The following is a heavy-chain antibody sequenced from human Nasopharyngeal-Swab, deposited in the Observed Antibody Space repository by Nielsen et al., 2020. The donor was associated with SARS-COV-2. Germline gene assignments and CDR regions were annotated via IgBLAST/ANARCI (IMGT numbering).Heavy chain of an antibody. CDR3: ARSDLVVLPAALPLAS. V-gene: IGHV1-69*13. D-gene: IGHD2-2*01. CDR2: IVPVTGAE. CDR1: GGTFSNSA. Sequence: SVKVSCKSSGGTFSNSAFTWVRQAPGQGLEWMGVIVPVTGAEDNARKFQGRVSITADERTSTVHMELSSLRPQDTAVYYCARSDLVVLPAALPLASWGQGTLVTVSS. J-gene: IGHJ4*02.